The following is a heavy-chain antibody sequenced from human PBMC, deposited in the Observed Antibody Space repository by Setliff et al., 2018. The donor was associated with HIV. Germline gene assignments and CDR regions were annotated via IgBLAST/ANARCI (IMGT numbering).Heavy chain of an antibody. CDR2: IKEDGSAK. CDR1: GFTLSEYW. CDR3: ARGAWYTSGWHSSRYMDV. V-gene: IGHV3-7*03. J-gene: IGHJ6*03. D-gene: IGHD6-25*01. Sequence: GGSLRLSCAASGFTLSEYWMSWVRQAPGKGLEWVANIKEDGSAKNYVDSVQGRFTISRDNAKNSVHLQMNSLRAEDTAVYYCARGAWYTSGWHSSRYMDVWGKGTTVTVSS.